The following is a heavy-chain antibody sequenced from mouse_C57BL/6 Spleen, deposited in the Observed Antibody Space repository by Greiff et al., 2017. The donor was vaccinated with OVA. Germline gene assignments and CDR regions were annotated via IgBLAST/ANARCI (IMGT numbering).Heavy chain of an antibody. D-gene: IGHD2-12*01. Sequence: QVQLQQSGAELVRPGASVKLSCKASGYTFTSYGIRWVKQRTGQGLEWIGEINPSSGNTYYNEKFKGKATLTADKSSSTAYMELRSLTSEDSADYCCARDDQGAMDYWGQGTSVTVSS. CDR1: GYTFTSYG. V-gene: IGHV1-81*01. CDR2: INPSSGNT. CDR3: ARDDQGAMDY. J-gene: IGHJ4*01.